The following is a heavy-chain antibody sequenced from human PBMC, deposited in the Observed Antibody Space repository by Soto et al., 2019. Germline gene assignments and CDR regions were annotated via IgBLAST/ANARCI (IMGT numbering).Heavy chain of an antibody. CDR1: GYTFSNYY. CDR3: ARDLADYYDDSTNPYNAFDI. D-gene: IGHD3-22*01. J-gene: IGHJ3*02. CDR2: INPRGGRT. Sequence: QVHLVQSGAGAEVKKPGASMKVSCKASGYTFSNYYMHWVRQAPGQGLEWMGMINPRGGRTTYPQKVQGRVTMTTDTSTSTVYMELSSLRSEDTAVYYCARDLADYYDDSTNPYNAFDIGGQGTMVTVSS. V-gene: IGHV1-46*03.